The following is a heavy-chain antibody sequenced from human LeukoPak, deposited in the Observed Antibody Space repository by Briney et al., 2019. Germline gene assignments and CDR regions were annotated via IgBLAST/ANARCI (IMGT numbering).Heavy chain of an antibody. Sequence: GGSLRLSCTASGFTFGDYAMSWVRQAPGKGLEWVGFIRSKAYGGTTEYAASVKGRFTISRDDSKSIAYLQMNSLKTEDTAVYYCTREYDFWSGYSYFGYWGQGTLVTVSS. D-gene: IGHD3-3*01. J-gene: IGHJ4*02. V-gene: IGHV3-49*04. CDR1: GFTFGDYA. CDR3: TREYDFWSGYSYFGY. CDR2: IRSKAYGGTT.